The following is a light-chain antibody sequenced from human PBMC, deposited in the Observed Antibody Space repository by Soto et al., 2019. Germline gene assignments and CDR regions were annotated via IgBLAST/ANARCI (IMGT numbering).Light chain of an antibody. CDR3: QQYDNWPET. J-gene: IGKJ1*01. CDR1: QSVRSN. CDR2: GAS. Sequence: EIVMTQSPATLSVSPGERATLSCRASQSVRSNLAWYQQKPGQAPRLLMYGASTRATGIPARFSDSGSGTEFTLTISSLQSEDFAVYYCQQYDNWPETFDQGTKVDIK. V-gene: IGKV3-15*01.